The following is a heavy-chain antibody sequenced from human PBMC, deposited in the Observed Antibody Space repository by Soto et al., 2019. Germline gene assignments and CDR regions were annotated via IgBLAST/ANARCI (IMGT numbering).Heavy chain of an antibody. Sequence: GALVKVSCKASGGTFSSYAISWVRQATGQGLEWMGGIIPIFGTANYAQKFQGRVTITADESTSTAYMELSSLRSEDTAVYYCARVTRIQLKRDNYYYYYGMDVWGQGTTVTVSS. D-gene: IGHD5-18*01. J-gene: IGHJ6*02. CDR1: GGTFSSYA. V-gene: IGHV1-69*13. CDR2: IIPIFGTA. CDR3: ARVTRIQLKRDNYYYYYGMDV.